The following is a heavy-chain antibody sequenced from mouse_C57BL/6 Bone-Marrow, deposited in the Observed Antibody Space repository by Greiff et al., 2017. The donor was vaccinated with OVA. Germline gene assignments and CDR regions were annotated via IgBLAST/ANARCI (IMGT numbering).Heavy chain of an antibody. CDR1: GFTFSSYA. Sequence: DVMLVESGEGLVKPGGSLKLSCAASGFTFSSYAMSWVRQTPEKRLEWVAYISSGGDYIYYADTVKGRFTISRDNARNTLYLQMSSLKSEDTAMYYCTREGNWDVFDYWGQGTTLTVSS. D-gene: IGHD4-1*01. CDR2: ISSGGDYI. J-gene: IGHJ2*01. V-gene: IGHV5-9-1*02. CDR3: TREGNWDVFDY.